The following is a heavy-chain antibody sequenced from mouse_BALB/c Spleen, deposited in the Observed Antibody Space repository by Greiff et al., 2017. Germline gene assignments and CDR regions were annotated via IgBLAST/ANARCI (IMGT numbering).Heavy chain of an antibody. CDR2: ISYSGST. J-gene: IGHJ2*01. Sequence: EVQLQESGPGLVKPSQSLSLTCTVTGYSITSDYAWNWIRQFPGNKLEWMGYISYSGSTSYNPSLKSRISITRDTSKNQFFLQLNSVTTEDTATYYCAGGNYVAYWGQGTTLTVSS. CDR3: AGGNYVAY. D-gene: IGHD1-1*02. V-gene: IGHV3-2*02. CDR1: GYSITSDYA.